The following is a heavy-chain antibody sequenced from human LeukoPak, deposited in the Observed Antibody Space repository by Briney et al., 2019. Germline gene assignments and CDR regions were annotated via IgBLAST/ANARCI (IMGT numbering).Heavy chain of an antibody. V-gene: IGHV3-48*04. J-gene: IGHJ4*02. CDR3: AKRGSVGTLGHFDY. CDR2: ISSSSSTT. CDR1: GFTFSSYS. Sequence: PGGSLRLSCAASGFTFSSYSMNWVRQAPGKGLEWVSYISSSSSTTYYADSVKGRFTISRDNAKNSLYLQMNSLRAEDTAVYYCAKRGSVGTLGHFDYWGQGTLVTVSS. D-gene: IGHD6-13*01.